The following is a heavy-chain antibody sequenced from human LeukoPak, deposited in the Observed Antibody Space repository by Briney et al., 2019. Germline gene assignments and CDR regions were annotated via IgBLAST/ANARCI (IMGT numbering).Heavy chain of an antibody. CDR1: GFTFSSYA. CDR3: AKSLAWLVHPLDY. Sequence: GRSLRLSCAASGFTFSSYAMHWVRQAPGKGLEWVAVISYDGSNKYYADSVKGRFTISRDNSKNTLYLQMNSLRAEDTAVYYCAKSLAWLVHPLDYWGQGTLVTVSS. D-gene: IGHD6-19*01. J-gene: IGHJ4*02. CDR2: ISYDGSNK. V-gene: IGHV3-30-3*02.